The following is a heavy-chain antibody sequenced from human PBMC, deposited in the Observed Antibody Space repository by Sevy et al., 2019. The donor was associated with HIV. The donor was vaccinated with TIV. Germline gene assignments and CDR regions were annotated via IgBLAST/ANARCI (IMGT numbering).Heavy chain of an antibody. D-gene: IGHD3-22*01. CDR2: INSDGSST. V-gene: IGHV3-74*01. CDR3: ARDPYYYDSSGVAYYFDY. CDR1: GFTFSSYW. J-gene: IGHJ4*02. Sequence: GGSLRLSCAASGFTFSSYWMHWVRQAPGKGLVWVSRINSDGSSTSYADSVKGRFTISRDNAKNTLYLQMNSLRAEDTAVYYCARDPYYYDSSGVAYYFDYWGQGTLVTVSS.